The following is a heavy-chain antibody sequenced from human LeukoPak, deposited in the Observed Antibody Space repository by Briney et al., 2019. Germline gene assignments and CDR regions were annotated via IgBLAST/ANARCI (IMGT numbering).Heavy chain of an antibody. CDR1: GFTVSSNY. V-gene: IGHV3-53*01. Sequence: GGSLRLSCAASGFTVSSNYMSWVRQAPRKGLEWVSVIYSGGSTYYADSVKGRFTISRDNSKNTLYLQMNSLRAEDTAAYYCARAPYYYDSSGYKDAFDIWGQGTMVTVSS. D-gene: IGHD3-22*01. CDR2: IYSGGST. CDR3: ARAPYYYDSSGYKDAFDI. J-gene: IGHJ3*02.